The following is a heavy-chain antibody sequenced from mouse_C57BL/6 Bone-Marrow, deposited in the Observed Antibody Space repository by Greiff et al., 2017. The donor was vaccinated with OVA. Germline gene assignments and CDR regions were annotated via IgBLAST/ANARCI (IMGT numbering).Heavy chain of an antibody. CDR2: IWSGGSR. V-gene: IGHV2-2*01. J-gene: IGHJ2*01. CDR1: GFSLTSYG. CDR3: ARNGYYYGSSYDLDD. D-gene: IGHD1-1*01. Sequence: VKVVESGPGLVQPSQSLSITCTVSGFSLTSYGVHWVRQSPGKGLEWLGVIWSGGSRDDNAAFISRLGISKDNSKSKVYLKMNSLKAEDTAIYDCARNGYYYGSSYDLDDWGKGTTLTVSS.